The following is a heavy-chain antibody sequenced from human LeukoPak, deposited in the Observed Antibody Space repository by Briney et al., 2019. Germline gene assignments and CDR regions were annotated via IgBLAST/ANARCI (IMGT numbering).Heavy chain of an antibody. J-gene: IGHJ6*02. CDR2: IIPILGIA. Sequence: GASVKVSCKASGGTFSSYAISWVRQAPGQGLEWMGRIIPILGIANYAQKFQGRVTITADKSTGTAYMELSSLRSEDTAVYYCARGPRPYCSSTSCYAAQPGGYYYYGMDVWGQGTTVTVSS. CDR3: ARGPRPYCSSTSCYAAQPGGYYYYGMDV. D-gene: IGHD2-2*01. CDR1: GGTFSSYA. V-gene: IGHV1-69*04.